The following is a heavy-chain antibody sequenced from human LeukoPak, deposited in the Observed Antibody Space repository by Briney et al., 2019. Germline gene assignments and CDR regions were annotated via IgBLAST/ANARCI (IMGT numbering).Heavy chain of an antibody. CDR2: INPNSGGT. J-gene: IGHJ3*02. CDR1: GYTFTGYY. CDR3: ARGVVAYDAFDI. Sequence: ASVKVSCKASGYTFTGYYMHWVRQAPGQGLAWMGWINPNSGGTNYAQKFQGRVTMTRDTSISTAYMELSRLRSDDTAVYYCARGVVAYDAFDIWGQGTMVTVSS. D-gene: IGHD3-22*01. V-gene: IGHV1-2*02.